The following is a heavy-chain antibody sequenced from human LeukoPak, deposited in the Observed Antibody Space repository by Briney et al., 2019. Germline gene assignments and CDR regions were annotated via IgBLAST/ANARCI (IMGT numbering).Heavy chain of an antibody. D-gene: IGHD3-22*01. V-gene: IGHV1-69*13. Sequence: ASVKVSCKASGGTFSSYAISWVRQAPGQGLEWMGGIIPIFGTANYAQKFQGRVTITADESTSTAYMELSSLRSEDTAVYYCARDPVYDSSGYYYLANWFDPWGQGTLVTVSS. J-gene: IGHJ5*02. CDR1: GGTFSSYA. CDR2: IIPIFGTA. CDR3: ARDPVYDSSGYYYLANWFDP.